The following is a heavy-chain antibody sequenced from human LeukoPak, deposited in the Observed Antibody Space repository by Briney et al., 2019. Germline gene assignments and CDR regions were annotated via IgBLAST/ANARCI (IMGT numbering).Heavy chain of an antibody. V-gene: IGHV3-74*01. CDR3: AKVVCSGGSCYPVGHDWYFDL. J-gene: IGHJ2*01. CDR1: GFTFSNYW. D-gene: IGHD2-15*01. Sequence: GGSLRLSCAASGFTFSNYWMHWVRQAPGKGLVWVSRINSDARSTSYADSVKGRFTISRDNSKNTLYLQMNSLRAEDTAVYYCAKVVCSGGSCYPVGHDWYFDLWGRGTLVTVSS. CDR2: INSDARST.